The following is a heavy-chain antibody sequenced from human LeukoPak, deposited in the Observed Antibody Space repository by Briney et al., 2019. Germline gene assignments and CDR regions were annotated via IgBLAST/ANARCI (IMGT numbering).Heavy chain of an antibody. CDR1: GFTFSRYW. CDR2: IKNDGSST. CDR3: ASALGGQGGH. Sequence: GRSLRLSCAASGFTFSRYWMHWVRQAPGKGLVWVSLIKNDGSSTTYADSVKGRFTISRDNAKNTLFLQMNSLRADDTAIYYCASALGGQGGHWGQGTLVTVSS. D-gene: IGHD1-26*01. J-gene: IGHJ4*02. V-gene: IGHV3-74*03.